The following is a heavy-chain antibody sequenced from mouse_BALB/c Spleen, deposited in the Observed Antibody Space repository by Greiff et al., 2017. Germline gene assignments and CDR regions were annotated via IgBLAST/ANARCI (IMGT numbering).Heavy chain of an antibody. Sequence: QVQLKESGPGLVAPSQSLSITCTVSGFSLTGYGVNWVRQPPGKGLEWLGMIWGDGSTDYNSALKSRLSISKDNSKSQVFLKMNSLQTDDTARYYCARVDGDPYYFDYWGQGTTLTVSS. J-gene: IGHJ2*01. D-gene: IGHD2-3*01. CDR3: ARVDGDPYYFDY. V-gene: IGHV2-6-7*01. CDR2: IWGDGST. CDR1: GFSLTGYG.